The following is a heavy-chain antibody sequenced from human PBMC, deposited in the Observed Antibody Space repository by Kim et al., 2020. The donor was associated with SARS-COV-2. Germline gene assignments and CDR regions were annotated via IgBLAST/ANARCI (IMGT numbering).Heavy chain of an antibody. V-gene: IGHV4-39*01. Sequence: YNPSIKSRVTISVDTSKNQFSLKLSSVTAADTAVYYGARHDRYSGYELDYWGQGTLVTVSS. D-gene: IGHD5-12*01. J-gene: IGHJ4*02. CDR3: ARHDRYSGYELDY.